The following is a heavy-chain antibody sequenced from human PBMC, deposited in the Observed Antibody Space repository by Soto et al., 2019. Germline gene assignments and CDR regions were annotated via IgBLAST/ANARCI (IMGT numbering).Heavy chain of an antibody. V-gene: IGHV4-34*01. CDR1: GGSFSGYY. CDR3: ARGNTYYDFWSGYYTHTGSYYYYGMDV. Sequence: QVQLQQWGAGLLKPSETLSLTCAVYGGSFSGYYWSWIRQPPGKGLEWIGEINHSGSTNYNPSLKSRVTISVDTSKNQFSLQLSSVTAADTAVYYCARGNTYYDFWSGYYTHTGSYYYYGMDVWGQGTTVTVSS. CDR2: INHSGST. D-gene: IGHD3-3*01. J-gene: IGHJ6*02.